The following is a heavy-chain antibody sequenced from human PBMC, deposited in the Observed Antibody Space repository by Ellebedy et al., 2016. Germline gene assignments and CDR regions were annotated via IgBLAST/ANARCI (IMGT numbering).Heavy chain of an antibody. CDR1: GFTFSSYS. CDR3: ARDTLSGDLLPLFDY. J-gene: IGHJ4*02. V-gene: IGHV3-48*04. D-gene: IGHD4-17*01. Sequence: GGSLRLSCAASGFTFSSYSMNWVRQAPGKGLEWVSYISSSSSTIYYADSVKGRFTISRDNAKNSLYLQMNSLRAEDTAVYYCARDTLSGDLLPLFDYWGQGTLVTVSS. CDR2: ISSSSSTI.